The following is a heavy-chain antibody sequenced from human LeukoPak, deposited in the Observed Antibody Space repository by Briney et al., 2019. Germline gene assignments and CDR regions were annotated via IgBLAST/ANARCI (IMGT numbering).Heavy chain of an antibody. J-gene: IGHJ4*02. CDR1: GFTFSDYA. V-gene: IGHV3-53*01. Sequence: GGSLRLSCAASGFTFSDYAMSWVRQAPGKGLEWVSVIYSGGSTYYADSVKGRFTISRDNSKNTLYLQMNSLRAEDTAVYYCARGPMVRGAFDYWGQGTLVTVSS. CDR2: IYSGGST. D-gene: IGHD3-10*01. CDR3: ARGPMVRGAFDY.